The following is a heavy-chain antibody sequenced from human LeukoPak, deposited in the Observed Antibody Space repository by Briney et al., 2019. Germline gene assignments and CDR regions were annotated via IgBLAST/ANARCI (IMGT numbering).Heavy chain of an antibody. CDR1: GFTFSSYA. CDR2: ISGSGGST. D-gene: IGHD2-15*01. CDR3: AKNRSPLVVAQFDY. Sequence: PGGSLRLSCATSGFTFSSYAMSWVRQAPGKGLEWVSAISGSGGSTYYADSVKGRFTISRDNSKNTLYLQMNSLRAEDTAVYYCAKNRSPLVVAQFDYWGQGTLVTVSS. V-gene: IGHV3-23*01. J-gene: IGHJ4*02.